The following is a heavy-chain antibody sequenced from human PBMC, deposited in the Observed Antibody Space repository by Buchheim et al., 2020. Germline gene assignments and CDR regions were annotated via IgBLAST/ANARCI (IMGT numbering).Heavy chain of an antibody. V-gene: IGHV4-59*01. D-gene: IGHD1-1*01. Sequence: QVQLQESGPGLVKPSETLSLTCTVSGGSISSYYWSWIRQPPGKGLEWIGYIYYSGSTHYNPSLKSRVTISVDTSKNQFSLKLSSVTAADTAVYYCARGPTYRYFDYWGQGTL. CDR1: GGSISSYY. CDR3: ARGPTYRYFDY. J-gene: IGHJ4*02. CDR2: IYYSGST.